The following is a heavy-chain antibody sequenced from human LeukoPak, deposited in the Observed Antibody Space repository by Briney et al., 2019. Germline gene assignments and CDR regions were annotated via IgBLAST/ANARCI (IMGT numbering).Heavy chain of an antibody. CDR3: ARHVYSSGWYEDYYFDY. D-gene: IGHD6-19*01. Sequence: PSETLSLTCTVSGGSISSYYWSWIRQPPGKGLEWIGYIYYSGNTNYNPSLKSRVTISVDTSKNQFSLKLSSVTAADTAVYYCARHVYSSGWYEDYYFDYWGQGTLVTVSS. V-gene: IGHV4-59*08. CDR1: GGSISSYY. J-gene: IGHJ4*02. CDR2: IYYSGNT.